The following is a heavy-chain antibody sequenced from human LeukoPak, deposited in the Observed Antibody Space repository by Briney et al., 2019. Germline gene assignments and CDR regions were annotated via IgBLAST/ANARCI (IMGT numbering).Heavy chain of an antibody. J-gene: IGHJ4*02. V-gene: IGHV4-59*01. CDR1: GSSISSYY. D-gene: IGHD2-2*01. CDR2: IYYSGST. Sequence: SETLSLTCTVSGSSISSYYWSWIRQPPGKGLEWIGYIYYSGSTNHNPSLKSRVTISVDTSKNQFSLKLSSVTAADTAVYYCAREGTVPPCSSTSCYYFDYWGQGTLVTVSS. CDR3: AREGTVPPCSSTSCYYFDY.